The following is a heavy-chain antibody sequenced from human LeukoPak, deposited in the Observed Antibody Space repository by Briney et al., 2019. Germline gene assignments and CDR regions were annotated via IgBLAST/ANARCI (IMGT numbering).Heavy chain of an antibody. CDR2: IKDDGTQT. V-gene: IGHV3-7*01. CDR1: GFTFSLHY. CDR3: ARHRYFYFDL. J-gene: IGHJ4*02. D-gene: IGHD3-9*01. Sequence: GGSLRLSCAASGFTFSLHYMGWVRQTPEKGLVWVANIKDDGTQTFYMDSVKGRFTISRDNAKNSVYLQMNRLRAEDTAVYYCARHRYFYFDLWGQGNLVSVSS.